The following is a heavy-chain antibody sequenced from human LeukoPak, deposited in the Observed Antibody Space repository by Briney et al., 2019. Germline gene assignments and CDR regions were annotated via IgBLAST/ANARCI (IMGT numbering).Heavy chain of an antibody. V-gene: IGHV3-11*06. CDR2: ISSSSSYT. Sequence: GGSLRLSCAASGFTFSDYCMSWIRQAPGKGLEWVSYISSSSSYTNYADSVKGRFTISRDNAKNSLYLQMNSLRAEDTAVYYCARRGSSWSYDYWGQGTLVTVSS. CDR1: GFTFSDYC. CDR3: ARRGSSWSYDY. J-gene: IGHJ4*02. D-gene: IGHD6-13*01.